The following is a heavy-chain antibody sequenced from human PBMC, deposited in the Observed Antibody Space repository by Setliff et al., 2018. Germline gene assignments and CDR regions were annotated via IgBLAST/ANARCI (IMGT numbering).Heavy chain of an antibody. CDR1: GYSFLIYW. Sequence: PGESLKLSCQASGYSFLIYWIGWVRQVPRKGLEWMGIIYPSNSNIKYSPSFEAQITFSVDKYITTAYLPWSSLKASDTAIYYCARHRVGNSGYAIPILDFWGQGALVTVSS. CDR3: ARHRVGNSGYAIPILDF. CDR2: IYPSNSNI. J-gene: IGHJ4*02. V-gene: IGHV5-51*01. D-gene: IGHD5-12*01.